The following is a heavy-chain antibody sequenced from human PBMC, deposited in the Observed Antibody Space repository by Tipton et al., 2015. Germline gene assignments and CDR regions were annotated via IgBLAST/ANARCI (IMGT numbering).Heavy chain of an antibody. Sequence: SLRLSCAASGFAFSNYAMAWVRQAPGKGLEWVSGISWNSGAIGYADSVKGRFTISRDNAKNSLYLQMNSLRAEDTAVYYCARDGQQPPGVDYWGQGTLVTVSS. J-gene: IGHJ4*02. CDR3: ARDGQQPPGVDY. CDR1: GFAFSNYA. CDR2: ISWNSGAI. D-gene: IGHD6-13*01. V-gene: IGHV3-9*01.